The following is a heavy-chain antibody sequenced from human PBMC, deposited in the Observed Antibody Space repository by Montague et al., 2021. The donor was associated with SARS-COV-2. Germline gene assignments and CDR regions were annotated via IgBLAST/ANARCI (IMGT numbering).Heavy chain of an antibody. Sequence: SWSISLPASGFTFSTYAIHWVRQAPGKGLEWVAIMSYDGNFEQYADSVKGRFTISRDSSKDTLHLQMNSLTAEDTAVYYCAVQPRDSSAWHPFDYWGQGTLVTVSS. J-gene: IGHJ4*02. CDR1: GFTFSTYA. CDR3: AVQPRDSSAWHPFDY. D-gene: IGHD6-19*01. CDR2: MSYDGNFE. V-gene: IGHV3-33*01.